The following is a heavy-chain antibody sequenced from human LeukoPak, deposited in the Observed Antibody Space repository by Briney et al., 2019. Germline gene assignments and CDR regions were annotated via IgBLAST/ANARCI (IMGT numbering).Heavy chain of an antibody. CDR2: INPSGGST. Sequence: ASVKVSCKVSGGTFSSYAISWVRQAPGQGLEWMGIINPSGGSTSYAQKFQGRVTMTRDTSTSTVYMELSSLRSEDTAVYYCARDLGFGELYYYYGMDVWGQGTTVTVSS. CDR1: GGTFSSYA. V-gene: IGHV1-46*01. CDR3: ARDLGFGELYYYYGMDV. J-gene: IGHJ6*02. D-gene: IGHD3-10*01.